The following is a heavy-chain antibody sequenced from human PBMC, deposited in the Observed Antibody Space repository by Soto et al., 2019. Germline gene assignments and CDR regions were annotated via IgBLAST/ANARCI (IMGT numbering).Heavy chain of an antibody. CDR1: GFTFSSYA. CDR3: AKDGWDGAYCGGDCYSLDY. D-gene: IGHD2-21*02. J-gene: IGHJ4*02. CDR2: ISGSGGST. Sequence: GGSLRLSCAASGFTFSSYAMSWVRQAPGKGLEWVSAISGSGGSTYYADSVKGRFTISRDNSKNTLYLQMNSLRAEDTAVYYCAKDGWDGAYCGGDCYSLDYWGQGTLVTVSS. V-gene: IGHV3-23*01.